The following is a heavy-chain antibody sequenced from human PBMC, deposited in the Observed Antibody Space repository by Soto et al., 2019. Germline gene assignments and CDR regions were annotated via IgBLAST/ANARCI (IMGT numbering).Heavy chain of an antibody. J-gene: IGHJ3*02. CDR2: IKSKTDGGTT. Sequence: GESLKISCAASGFTFSNAWMSWVRQAPGKGLEWVGRIKSKTDGGTTDYAAPVKGRFTISRDDSKNTLYLQMNSLKTEDTAVYYCTTGGVLEWLFAFDIWGQGTMVTVSS. CDR1: GFTFSNAW. CDR3: TTGGVLEWLFAFDI. V-gene: IGHV3-15*01. D-gene: IGHD3-3*01.